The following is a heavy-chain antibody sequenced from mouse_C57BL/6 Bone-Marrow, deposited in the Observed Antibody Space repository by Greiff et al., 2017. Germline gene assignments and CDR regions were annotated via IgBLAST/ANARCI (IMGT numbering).Heavy chain of an antibody. CDR1: GYTFTSYG. D-gene: IGHD2-3*01. V-gene: IGHV1-81*01. J-gene: IGHJ4*01. Sequence: QVQLKESGAELARPGASVKLSCKASGYTFTSYGISWVKQRTGQGLEWIGEIYPRSGNTYYNEKFKGKATLTADKASSTAYMELRSLTSEDSAVYFCARKDGGYLYYYAMDYWGQGTSVTVSS. CDR2: IYPRSGNT. CDR3: ARKDGGYLYYYAMDY.